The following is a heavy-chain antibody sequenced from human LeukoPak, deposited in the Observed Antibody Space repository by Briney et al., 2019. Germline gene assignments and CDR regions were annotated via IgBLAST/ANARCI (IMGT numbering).Heavy chain of an antibody. D-gene: IGHD1-26*01. CDR1: GYSFTNYW. Sequence: GESLKISCKGSGYSFTNYWIGWVRQMPGKGLKWMGIIYPGDSDARYSPSFQGQVTISADKSISTAYLQWSSLRASDTAMYYCARRRDLYSGSYYPFDYWGQGTLVTVSS. CDR3: ARRRDLYSGSYYPFDY. J-gene: IGHJ4*02. CDR2: IYPGDSDA. V-gene: IGHV5-51*01.